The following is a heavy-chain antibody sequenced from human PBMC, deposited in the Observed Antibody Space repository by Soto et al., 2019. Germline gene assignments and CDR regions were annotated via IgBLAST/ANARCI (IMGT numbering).Heavy chain of an antibody. V-gene: IGHV3-74*01. D-gene: IGHD3-10*01. CDR3: IRDYGEAGSTNAFDI. CDR1: GFTFSSFW. CDR2: INSDGSGA. J-gene: IGHJ3*02. Sequence: GGSLRLGCAASGFTFSSFWMHWVRQAPGKGLVWVSRINSDGSGASYADFVEGRFTISRDNAKNTVYFQMNSLREEDTAVYYCIRDYGEAGSTNAFDIWGQGTMVTVSS.